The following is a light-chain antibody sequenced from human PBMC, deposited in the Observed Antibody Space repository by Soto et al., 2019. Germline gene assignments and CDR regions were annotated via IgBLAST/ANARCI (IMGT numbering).Light chain of an antibody. CDR1: QSIVRG. J-gene: IGKJ5*01. V-gene: IGKV3-15*01. CDR2: DSS. Sequence: EIVMTQSPATLSVSPGERATLSCRASQSIVRGLAWYQQKPGQAPSLLIYDSSTRATGVPARFSDSGSGTEFTLTISSLQSEDFAVYYCQQYDNWPPITFGQGTRLEIK. CDR3: QQYDNWPPIT.